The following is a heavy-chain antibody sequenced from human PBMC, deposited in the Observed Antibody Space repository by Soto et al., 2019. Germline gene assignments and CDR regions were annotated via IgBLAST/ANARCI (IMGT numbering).Heavy chain of an antibody. CDR3: ARMTLVGVVVAGGFVY. CDR2: IDPSDSYT. Sequence: GESLKISCKGSGYSFTNYWINWVRQMPGKGLEWMGRIDPSDSYTDYSPSFQGHVTISVDTSINTAYLQWSSLMASDTAIYYCARMTLVGVVVAGGFVYWGQGALVTVSS. CDR1: GYSFTNYW. V-gene: IGHV5-10-1*01. D-gene: IGHD6-19*01. J-gene: IGHJ4*02.